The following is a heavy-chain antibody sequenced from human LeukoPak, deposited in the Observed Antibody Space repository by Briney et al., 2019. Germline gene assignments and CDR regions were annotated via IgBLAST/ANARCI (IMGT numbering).Heavy chain of an antibody. Sequence: SETLSLTCAVYGGSFSGYYWSWIRQPPGKGLEWIGEINHSGSTNYNPSLKSRVTISVDTSKNQFSLKLSSVTAADTAVYYCASAFGGKGSNWFDPWGQGTLVTVSS. CDR2: INHSGST. D-gene: IGHD4-23*01. V-gene: IGHV4-34*01. CDR1: GGSFSGYY. J-gene: IGHJ5*02. CDR3: ASAFGGKGSNWFDP.